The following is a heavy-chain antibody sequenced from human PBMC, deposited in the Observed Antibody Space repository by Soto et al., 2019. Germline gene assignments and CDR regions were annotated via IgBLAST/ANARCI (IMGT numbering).Heavy chain of an antibody. CDR3: TTGYSSGWYPYYYYGMAV. V-gene: IGHV3-15*01. D-gene: IGHD6-19*01. J-gene: IGHJ6*02. CDR2: IKSKTDGGTT. Sequence: EVQPVESGGGLVKPGGSLRLSCAASGFTFSNAWMSWVRQAPGKGLEWVGRIKSKTDGGTTDYAAPVKGRFTISRDDSTNTLNQQMNSLKTEDTAVYYGTTGYSSGWYPYYYYGMAVWGQGTTVTVSS. CDR1: GFTFSNAW.